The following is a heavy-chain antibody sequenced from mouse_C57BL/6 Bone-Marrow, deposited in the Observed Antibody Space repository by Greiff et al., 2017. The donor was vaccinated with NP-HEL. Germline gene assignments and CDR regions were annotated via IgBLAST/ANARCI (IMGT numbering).Heavy chain of an antibody. D-gene: IGHD1-1*01. V-gene: IGHV10-3*01. CDR3: VSSYYYGNAMDY. Sequence: DVQLQESGGGLVQPKGSLKLSCAASGFTFNTYAMHWVRQAPGKGLEWVARIRRKSSNYATYYADSVKDRFTISRDDSQSMLYLQMNNLKTEDTAMYYCVSSYYYGNAMDYWGQGTSVTVSS. CDR1: GFTFNTYA. J-gene: IGHJ4*01. CDR2: IRRKSSNYAT.